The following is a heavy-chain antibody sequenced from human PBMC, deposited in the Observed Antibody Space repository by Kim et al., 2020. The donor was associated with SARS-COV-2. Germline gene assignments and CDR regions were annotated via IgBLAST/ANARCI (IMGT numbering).Heavy chain of an antibody. J-gene: IGHJ5*02. CDR3: AREVRWGDQNWFDP. CDR1: GFTFSSYD. D-gene: IGHD3-16*01. CDR2: IGTAGDT. V-gene: IGHV3-13*04. Sequence: GGSLRLSCAASGFTFSSYDMHWVRQATGKGLEWVSAIGTAGDTYYPGSVKGRFTISRENAKNSLYLQMNSLRAGDTAVYYCAREVRWGDQNWFDPWGQGTLVTVSS.